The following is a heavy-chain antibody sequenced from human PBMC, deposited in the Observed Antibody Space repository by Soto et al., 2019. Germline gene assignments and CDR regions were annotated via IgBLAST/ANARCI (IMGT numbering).Heavy chain of an antibody. J-gene: IGHJ4*02. Sequence: GGSLRLSCTASGFTFGDYAMSWFRQAPGKGLEWVGFIRSKAYGGTTEYAASVKGRFTISRDDSKSIAYLQMNSLKTEDTAVYYCRNYYDSSGYLSSFDYWGQGTLVTVSS. V-gene: IGHV3-49*03. CDR3: RNYYDSSGYLSSFDY. CDR2: IRSKAYGGTT. D-gene: IGHD3-22*01. CDR1: GFTFGDYA.